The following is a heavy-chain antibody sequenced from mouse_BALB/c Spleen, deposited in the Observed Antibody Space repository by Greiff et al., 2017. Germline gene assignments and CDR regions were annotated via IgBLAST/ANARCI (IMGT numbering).Heavy chain of an antibody. Sequence: EVQLQESGPGLVKPSQSLSLTCTVTGYSITSDYAWNWIRQFPGNKLEWMGYISYSGSTSYNPSLKSRISITRDTSKNQFFLQLNSVTTEDTATYYCARFYYDYDGFAYWGQGTLVTVSA. J-gene: IGHJ3*01. D-gene: IGHD2-4*01. CDR1: GYSITSDYA. CDR2: ISYSGST. V-gene: IGHV3-2*02. CDR3: ARFYYDYDGFAY.